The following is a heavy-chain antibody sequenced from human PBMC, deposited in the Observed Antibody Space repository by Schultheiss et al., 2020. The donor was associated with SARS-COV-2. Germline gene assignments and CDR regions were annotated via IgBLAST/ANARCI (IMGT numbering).Heavy chain of an antibody. Sequence: GESLKISCAASGFTFSSYAMHWVRQAPGKGLEWVAVISYDGSNKYYADSVKGRFTISRDNSKNTLYLQMNSLRAEDTAVYYCAKDGYGGNSGEDYFDYWGQGTLVTVSS. V-gene: IGHV3-30*07. CDR3: AKDGYGGNSGEDYFDY. D-gene: IGHD4-23*01. CDR2: ISYDGSNK. J-gene: IGHJ4*02. CDR1: GFTFSSYA.